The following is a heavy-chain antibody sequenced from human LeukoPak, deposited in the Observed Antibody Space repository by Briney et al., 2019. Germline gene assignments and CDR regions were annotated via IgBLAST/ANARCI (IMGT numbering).Heavy chain of an antibody. CDR3: ARGTTVALFDF. CDR1: GFTFTSYW. D-gene: IGHD4-23*01. J-gene: IGHJ4*02. V-gene: IGHV3-74*01. Sequence: GGSLRLSCAASGFTFTSYWMHWVRQAPGKGLMWVSATNADGSNTDYADSVMGRFTISRDNAKNTLYLQMNSLRAEDTAVYYCARGTTVALFDFCGQGTLVTVSS. CDR2: TNADGSNT.